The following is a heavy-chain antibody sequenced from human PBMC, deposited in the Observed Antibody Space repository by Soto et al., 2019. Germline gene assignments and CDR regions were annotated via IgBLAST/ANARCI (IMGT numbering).Heavy chain of an antibody. Sequence: SETLSLTCSVSGDSISTVDYFWAWIRQPPGQALEYIGYIYKSATTYYNPSFESRVAISLDTSKSQFSLNVTSVTAADTAVYFCARGRYCLTGRCFPNWFDSWGQGTLVTVPQ. V-gene: IGHV4-30-4*01. CDR2: IYKSATT. D-gene: IGHD2-15*01. CDR3: ARGRYCLTGRCFPNWFDS. CDR1: GDSISTVDYF. J-gene: IGHJ5*01.